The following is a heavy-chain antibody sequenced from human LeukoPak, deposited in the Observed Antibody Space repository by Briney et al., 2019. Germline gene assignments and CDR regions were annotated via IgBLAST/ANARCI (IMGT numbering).Heavy chain of an antibody. V-gene: IGHV3-30*04. CDR2: ITYDGSNQ. J-gene: IGHJ5*02. Sequence: GGSLRLSCAASGFTFSRFAMHWVRQAPGKGLEWVALITYDGSNQYYADSVKGRFTFSKDSSKNTLYLQMNSLRAEDTAMYYCARQRFTMRAYAGNWFDPWGQGTLVTVSS. CDR3: ARQRFTMRAYAGNWFDP. D-gene: IGHD3-10*01. CDR1: GFTFSRFA.